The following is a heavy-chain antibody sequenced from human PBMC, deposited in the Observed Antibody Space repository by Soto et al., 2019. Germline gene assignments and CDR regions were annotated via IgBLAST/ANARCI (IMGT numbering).Heavy chain of an antibody. CDR1: GFTFSDYY. CDR3: ARGYYYGSGSYYNSLYGMDV. D-gene: IGHD3-10*01. Sequence: SLKISCAASGFTFSDYYMSWVRQATGKGLEWVAVIWCDGSNRYYADSVKGRFTISRDNSKNTLYLQMNSLRAEDTAVYYCARGYYYGSGSYYNSLYGMDVWGQGTTVTLSS. CDR2: IWCDGSNR. J-gene: IGHJ6*02. V-gene: IGHV3-33*08.